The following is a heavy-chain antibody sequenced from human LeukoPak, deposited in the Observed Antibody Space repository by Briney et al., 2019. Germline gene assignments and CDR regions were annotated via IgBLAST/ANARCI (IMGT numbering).Heavy chain of an antibody. CDR1: GFTVSSHY. CDR3: ARGGVNYWNPRY. CDR2: LYTGGRT. D-gene: IGHD1-1*01. Sequence: QAGGSLRLSCVASGFTVSSHYMSWVRQAPGKGLEWVSLLYTGGRTYYADSVEGRFTISRDDSKNTVYLHMNTVRAEDTAMYYSARGGVNYWNPRYWGQGTLVTVSS. J-gene: IGHJ4*02. V-gene: IGHV3-53*01.